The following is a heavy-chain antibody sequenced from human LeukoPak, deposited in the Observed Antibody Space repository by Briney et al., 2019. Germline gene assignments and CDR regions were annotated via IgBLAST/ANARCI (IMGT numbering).Heavy chain of an antibody. J-gene: IGHJ3*02. CDR1: GFTVSSNY. Sequence: TGGSLRLSCAASGFTVSSNYMSWVRQAPGKGLEWVSVIYSGGSTYYADSVKGRFTISRDNSKNTLYLQMNSLRAEDTAVYYCAKDYRNYERSLGAFDIWGQGTMVTVSS. V-gene: IGHV3-53*01. CDR2: IYSGGST. CDR3: AKDYRNYERSLGAFDI. D-gene: IGHD1-7*01.